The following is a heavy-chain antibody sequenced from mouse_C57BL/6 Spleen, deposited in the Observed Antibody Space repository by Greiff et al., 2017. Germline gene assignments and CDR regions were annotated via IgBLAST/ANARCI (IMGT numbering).Heavy chain of an antibody. CDR3: ARDGDYDWFAY. V-gene: IGHV5-4*01. CDR1: GFTFSSYA. CDR2: ISDGGSYT. D-gene: IGHD2-4*01. J-gene: IGHJ3*01. Sequence: EVKVVASGGGLVTPGGSLKLSCAASGFTFSSYAMSWVRQTPEKRLEWVATISDGGSYTYYPDNVKGRFTISRDNAKNNLYLQMSHLKSEDTAMYYCARDGDYDWFAYWGQGTLVTVSA.